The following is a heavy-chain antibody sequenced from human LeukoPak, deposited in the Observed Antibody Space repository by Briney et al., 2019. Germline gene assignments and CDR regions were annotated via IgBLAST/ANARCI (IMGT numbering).Heavy chain of an antibody. Sequence: GGSLRLSCAASGFTFSSYSMNWVRQAPGKGLEWVSSISSSSSYIYYGDSVKGRFTISRDNAKDSLYLQMNSLRAEDTAVYYCARDLATFLEWSTYYFDYWGQGTLVTVSS. CDR2: ISSSSSYI. CDR1: GFTFSSYS. V-gene: IGHV3-21*01. D-gene: IGHD3-3*01. CDR3: ARDLATFLEWSTYYFDY. J-gene: IGHJ4*02.